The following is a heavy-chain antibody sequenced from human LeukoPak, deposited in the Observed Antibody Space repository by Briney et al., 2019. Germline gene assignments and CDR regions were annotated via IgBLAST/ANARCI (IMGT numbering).Heavy chain of an antibody. CDR1: GYTFSSYD. CDR3: ARAIRNQLLSDY. V-gene: IGHV1-8*01. Sequence: GASVKVSCNPSGYTFSSYDVIWVRLAPGQGLEWMGWMNPNSGNTGYAQKFQGRVTMTGDTSISTAYMELSSLISDDTAVYYCARAIRNQLLSDYWGQGTLVTVSS. CDR2: MNPNSGNT. D-gene: IGHD2-2*01. J-gene: IGHJ4*02.